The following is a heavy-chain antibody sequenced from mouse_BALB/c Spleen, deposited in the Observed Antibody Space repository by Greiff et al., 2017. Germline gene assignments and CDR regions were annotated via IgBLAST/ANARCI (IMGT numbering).Heavy chain of an antibody. CDR3: ARDMGSFYY. D-gene: IGHD1-2*01. CDR2: IRNKANGYTT. CDR1: GFTFTDYY. Sequence: EVKLMESGGGLVQPGGSLRLSCATSGFTFTDYYMSWVRQPPGKALEWLGFIRNKANGYTTEYSASVKGRFTISRDNSQSILYLQMNTRRAEDSATYYCARDMGSFYYWGQGTTLTVSS. J-gene: IGHJ2*01. V-gene: IGHV7-3*02.